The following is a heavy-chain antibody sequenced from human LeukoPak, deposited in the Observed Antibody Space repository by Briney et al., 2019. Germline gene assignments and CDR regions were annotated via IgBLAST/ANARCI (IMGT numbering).Heavy chain of an antibody. CDR1: GFTFSSYA. D-gene: IGHD3-22*01. V-gene: IGHV3-30*04. CDR2: IWYDEITK. CDR3: AKDSSHYYFDY. J-gene: IGHJ4*02. Sequence: PGRSLRLSCAASGFTFSSYAMHWVRQAPGKGLEWRAFIWYDEITKNYADSVKGRFTISRDNSKNTLYVPMNSLRPDDTAVYYCAKDSSHYYFDYWGQGTLVTVSS.